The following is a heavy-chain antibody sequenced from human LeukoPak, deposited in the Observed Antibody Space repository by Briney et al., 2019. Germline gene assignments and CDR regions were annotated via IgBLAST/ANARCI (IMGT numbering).Heavy chain of an antibody. Sequence: ASVKVSCKASGYTCTGYYMHWVRQAPGQGLEWMGRVNPNSGGTKCAQKFQGRVTMTTDTSISTAYMELSRLRSDDTAVYYCARLEGSTSIAAPTWNQYRVDSSHYFDYWGQGTLVTVSS. CDR2: VNPNSGGT. CDR3: ARLEGSTSIAAPTWNQYRVDSSHYFDY. J-gene: IGHJ4*02. V-gene: IGHV1-2*06. D-gene: IGHD6-6*01. CDR1: GYTCTGYY.